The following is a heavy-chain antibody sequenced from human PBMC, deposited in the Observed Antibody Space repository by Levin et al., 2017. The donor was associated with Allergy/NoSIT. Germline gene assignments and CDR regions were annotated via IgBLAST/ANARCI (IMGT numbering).Heavy chain of an antibody. V-gene: IGHV3-48*03. CDR3: ARDAPSDYYYYYGMDV. J-gene: IGHJ6*02. Sequence: GGSLRLSCAASGFTFSSYEMNWVRQAPGKGLEWVSYISSSGSTIYYADSVKGRFTISRDNAKNSLYLQMNSLRAEDTAVYYCARDAPSDYYYYYGMDVWGQGTTVTVSS. CDR2: ISSSGSTI. CDR1: GFTFSSYE.